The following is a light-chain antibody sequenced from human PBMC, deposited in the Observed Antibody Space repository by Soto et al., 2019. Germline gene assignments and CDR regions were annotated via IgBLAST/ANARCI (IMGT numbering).Light chain of an antibody. CDR3: QSYDSSLSVYV. V-gene: IGLV1-40*01. J-gene: IGLJ1*01. CDR1: SSNIGAGYE. Sequence: QSVLTQPPSVSGAPGQRVTISCTGSSSNIGAGYEVHWYQQHPGTAPKVLIYGNSNRPSGVPDRFSGSKSGTSASLAITGLQAEDEADYYCQSYDSSLSVYVFGTGTKLTVL. CDR2: GNS.